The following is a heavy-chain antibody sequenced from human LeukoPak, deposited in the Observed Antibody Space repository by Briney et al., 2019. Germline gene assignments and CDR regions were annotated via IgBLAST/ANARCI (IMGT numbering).Heavy chain of an antibody. V-gene: IGHV3-30*18. CDR3: AKEQGSSSAYYYFAMDV. Sequence: PRRSLRLSFAASAFSFSRFGMHSVRQAPGKRLEWGAVISYDGSNKYYADSVNGRFTISRDNSKNTLYLQMNSLRAEDTAMYYCAKEQGSSSAYYYFAMDVWGQGTTVTVSS. D-gene: IGHD6-6*01. J-gene: IGHJ6*02. CDR2: ISYDGSNK. CDR1: AFSFSRFG.